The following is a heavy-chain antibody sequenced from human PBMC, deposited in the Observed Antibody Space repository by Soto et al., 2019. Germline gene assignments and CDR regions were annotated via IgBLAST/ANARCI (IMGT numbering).Heavy chain of an antibody. J-gene: IGHJ1*01. V-gene: IGHV2-5*02. Sequence: SGPTLVNPTHTLTLTCVFSGFSLNTGGVTVGWIRQPPGKALEWVALIYWDDGKRYSPSLKSRLTITKETSRNQVVLTMTNVDPEDTATYFCAHSPAPRVYFQHWGEGTLVTVSS. D-gene: IGHD3-10*01. CDR1: GFSLNTGGVT. CDR3: AHSPAPRVYFQH. CDR2: IYWDDGK.